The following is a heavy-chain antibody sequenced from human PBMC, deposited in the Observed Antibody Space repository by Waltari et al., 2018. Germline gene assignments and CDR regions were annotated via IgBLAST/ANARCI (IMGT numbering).Heavy chain of an antibody. CDR1: GFTYSRSW. CDR2: SNSDGGST. Sequence: EVQLVESGGGLVQPGGSLRLSCAASGFTYSRSWLHWVRQAPGKGLVWVSRSNSDGGSTSYADSVKGRFTISKDYAKNTVYLQMNSLRAEDTAIYYCARGARRTTVTTGWWYFDLWGRGTLVTVSS. J-gene: IGHJ2*01. D-gene: IGHD4-17*01. CDR3: ARGARRTTVTTGWWYFDL. V-gene: IGHV3-74*01.